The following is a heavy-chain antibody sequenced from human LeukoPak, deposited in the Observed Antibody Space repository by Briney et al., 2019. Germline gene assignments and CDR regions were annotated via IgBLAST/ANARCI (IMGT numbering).Heavy chain of an antibody. CDR3: ARAYVDTAMVPYFDY. Sequence: SETLSLTCTVSGGSISSSTYYWGWIRQPPGKGLEWIGSIYYSGSTYYNPSLKSRVTISVDTSKNQFSLKLSSVTAADTAVYYCARAYVDTAMVPYFDYWGQGTLVTVSS. D-gene: IGHD5-18*01. CDR1: GGSISSSTYY. V-gene: IGHV4-39*07. CDR2: IYYSGST. J-gene: IGHJ4*02.